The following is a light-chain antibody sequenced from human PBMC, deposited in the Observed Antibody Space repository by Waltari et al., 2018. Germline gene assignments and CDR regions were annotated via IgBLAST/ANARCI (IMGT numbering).Light chain of an antibody. CDR1: SGSVSTNSY. V-gene: IGLV8-61*01. CDR2: NTN. CDR3: VIYMGNGISV. J-gene: IGLJ2*01. Sequence: QTVVTQEPSVSVSPGGKATLTCGLSSGSVSTNSYPSWYQQTPGQAPRTLIYNTNTRSSGVPDRFSGSILGNKAALTITGAQADDECDYYCVIYMGNGISVFGGGTKLTVL.